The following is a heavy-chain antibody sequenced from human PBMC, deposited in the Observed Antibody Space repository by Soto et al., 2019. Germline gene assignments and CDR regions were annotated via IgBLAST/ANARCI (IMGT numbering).Heavy chain of an antibody. CDR2: IYVTGAV. CDR1: GAALNSGNYY. J-gene: IGHJ5*02. V-gene: IGHV4-31*03. D-gene: IGHD2-21*01. Sequence: SETLSLTCSVSGAALNSGNYYWSWIRQVPGKGLEWIGHIYVTGAVDYNPSLRGRITISQDTSERQFSLNPRLVTAADTAVYYCARLRIATNNYKWFDPWGQGTLVTVSS. CDR3: ARLRIATNNYKWFDP.